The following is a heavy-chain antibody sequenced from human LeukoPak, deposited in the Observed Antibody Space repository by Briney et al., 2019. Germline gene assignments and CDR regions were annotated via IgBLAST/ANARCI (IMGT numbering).Heavy chain of an antibody. CDR3: ARHMSVSYDAFDL. J-gene: IGHJ3*01. CDR1: DGSTTGYY. CDR2: VYYTGRT. V-gene: IGHV4-59*08. D-gene: IGHD3-10*01. Sequence: SETLSLTCSVSDGSTTGYYWSWIRQPPGKGLEWIAYVYYTGRTLYNPSLESRVTISVDTSKTQFSLTVTSVAAADTAVYYCARHMSVSYDAFDLWGRGTTVTVSS.